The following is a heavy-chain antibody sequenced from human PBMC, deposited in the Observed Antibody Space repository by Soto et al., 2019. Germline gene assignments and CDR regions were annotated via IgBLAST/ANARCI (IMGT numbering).Heavy chain of an antibody. Sequence: QVQLVQSGAEVKKPGASVKVSCEVSGHTLSDLSKHWVRQAPGKGLEWVGGFNPEERQTVYAQKFQGRVSMTEDTSTGTAYMELSSLTSEDTAVYYCTTDAQPTVDYVWGSYLFAFGIWGQGTLVTVSS. D-gene: IGHD3-16*02. CDR1: GHTLSDLS. J-gene: IGHJ3*02. V-gene: IGHV1-24*01. CDR2: FNPEERQT. CDR3: TTDAQPTVDYVWGSYLFAFGI.